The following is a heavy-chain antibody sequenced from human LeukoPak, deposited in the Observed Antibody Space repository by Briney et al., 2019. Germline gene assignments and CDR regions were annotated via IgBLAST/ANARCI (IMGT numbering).Heavy chain of an antibody. Sequence: GESLKISCKGSGYSFTNYWIGWVRQMPGKGLEWMGIINPADFDTKYSPPFQGQVTISVDKSITTAYLQWSSLEASDTAMYYCARRGSSGNYLVDYWGQGTLVTGSS. J-gene: IGHJ4*02. CDR3: ARRGSSGNYLVDY. CDR1: GYSFTNYW. V-gene: IGHV5-51*01. D-gene: IGHD3-22*01. CDR2: INPADFDT.